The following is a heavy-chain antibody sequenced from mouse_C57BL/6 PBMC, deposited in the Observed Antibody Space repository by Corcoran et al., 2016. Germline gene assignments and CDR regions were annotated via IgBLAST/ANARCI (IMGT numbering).Heavy chain of an antibody. V-gene: IGHV1-18*01. CDR2: INPNNGGT. J-gene: IGHJ4*01. CDR1: GYTFTDYN. Sequence: EVQLQQSGPELVKPGASVKIPCKASGYTFTDYNMDWVKQSHGKSLEWIGDINPNNGGTIYNQKFKGKATLTVDKSSSTAYMELRSLTSEDTAVYYCARLDYDYDGGVYAMDYWGQGTSVTVSS. CDR3: ARLDYDYDGGVYAMDY. D-gene: IGHD2-4*01.